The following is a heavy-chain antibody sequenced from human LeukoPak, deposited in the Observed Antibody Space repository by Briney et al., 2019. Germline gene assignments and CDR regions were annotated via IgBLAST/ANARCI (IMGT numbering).Heavy chain of an antibody. V-gene: IGHV4-59*01. D-gene: IGHD2-15*01. CDR3: ARVSKNCSGGSCCDY. Sequence: SETLSLTCTVSGGSISSYYWSWIRQPPGKGLEWIGYIYYSGGTNYNPSLKSRVTISVDTSKNQFSLKLSSVTAADTAVYYCARVSKNCSGGSCCDYWGQGTLVTVSS. J-gene: IGHJ4*02. CDR2: IYYSGGT. CDR1: GGSISSYY.